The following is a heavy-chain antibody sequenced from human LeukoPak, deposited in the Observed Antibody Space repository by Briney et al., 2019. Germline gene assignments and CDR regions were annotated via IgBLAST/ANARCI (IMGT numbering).Heavy chain of an antibody. Sequence: SAKVSCKASGGTFSSYAISWVRQAPGQGLEWMGGIIPIFGTANYAQKFQGRVTITADESTSTAYMELSSLRSEDTAVYYCASTWYVYGDPNRPFDYWGQGTLVTVSS. V-gene: IGHV1-69*01. CDR1: GGTFSSYA. CDR3: ASTWYVYGDPNRPFDY. D-gene: IGHD4-17*01. CDR2: IIPIFGTA. J-gene: IGHJ4*02.